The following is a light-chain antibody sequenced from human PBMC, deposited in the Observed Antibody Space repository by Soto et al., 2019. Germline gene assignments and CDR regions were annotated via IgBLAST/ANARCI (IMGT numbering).Light chain of an antibody. V-gene: IGLV2-11*01. CDR2: DVT. J-gene: IGLJ1*01. CDR1: SSDVGRYNY. CDR3: CSFAGSYTGV. Sequence: QSVLTQPRSVSGSLGQSVTISCTGTSSDVGRYNYVSWYQQHPGKAPKLMIYDVTMRPSGVPDRFSGSKSGNTASLTISGLQAEDEADYYCCSFAGSYTGVFGTGTKVTVL.